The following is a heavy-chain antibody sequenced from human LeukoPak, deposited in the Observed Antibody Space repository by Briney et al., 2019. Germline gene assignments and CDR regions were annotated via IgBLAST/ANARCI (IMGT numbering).Heavy chain of an antibody. Sequence: SGPTLVNPTQTLTLTCTFSGFSLTTSGVGVGWIRQPPGEALEWLALIYWGDDKRYNPSLKSRLTITKDTSKNQVVLSVTNVDPVDTATFYCAHRRALSGYWNYGDFDYWGQGTLVTVSS. CDR2: IYWGDDK. V-gene: IGHV2-5*02. CDR1: GFSLTTSGVG. CDR3: AHRRALSGYWNYGDFDY. D-gene: IGHD1-7*01. J-gene: IGHJ4*02.